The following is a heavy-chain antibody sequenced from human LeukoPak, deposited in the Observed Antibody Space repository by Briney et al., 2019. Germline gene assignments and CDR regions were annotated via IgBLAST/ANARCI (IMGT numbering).Heavy chain of an antibody. D-gene: IGHD2-2*01. CDR3: ARASGVKYPNWFDP. V-gene: IGHV4-38-2*01. CDR1: GYSISSDYYY. Sequence: PSETLSLICGVSGYSISSDYYYWVWLRQSPGTGLEWLGSISHSGSTYYNPSLRSRVTISVDTSKSQFSLTVRSMTAADTAMYYCARASGVKYPNWFDPWGQGILVTVSS. J-gene: IGHJ5*02. CDR2: ISHSGST.